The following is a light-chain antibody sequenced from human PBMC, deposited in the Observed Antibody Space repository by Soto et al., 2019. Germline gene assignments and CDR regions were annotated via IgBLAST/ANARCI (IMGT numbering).Light chain of an antibody. Sequence: QSALTQPPSASGSPGQSVTISCAGTSSDVGSYFYVSWYQQHPGKAPKLMIYEVTKRSSGVPDRFSGSKSGNTASLTVSGLQVEDEADYFCSIYAGGNSVIFGAGTKVTVL. J-gene: IGLJ2*01. CDR3: SIYAGGNSVI. V-gene: IGLV2-8*01. CDR1: SSDVGSYFY. CDR2: EVT.